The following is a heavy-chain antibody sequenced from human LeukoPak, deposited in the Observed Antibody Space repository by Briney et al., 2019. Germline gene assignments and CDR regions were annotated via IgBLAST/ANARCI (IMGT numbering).Heavy chain of an antibody. CDR1: GFTFSSYS. J-gene: IGHJ4*02. D-gene: IGHD2-15*01. Sequence: PGGSLRLSCAASGFTFSSYSMNWDRQAPGKGLEWVSSISSSSSYIYYADSVKGRFTISRDNAKNSLYLQMNSLRAEDTAVYFCAREDGYCSGGNCYSYFDSWGQGTLVTVSS. CDR3: AREDGYCSGGNCYSYFDS. V-gene: IGHV3-21*01. CDR2: ISSSSSYI.